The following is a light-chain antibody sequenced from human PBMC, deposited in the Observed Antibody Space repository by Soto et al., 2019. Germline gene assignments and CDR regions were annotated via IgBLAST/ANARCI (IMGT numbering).Light chain of an antibody. CDR1: SSDIGGYLY. Sequence: QSALTQPPSASGSPGQSVTISCTGTSSDIGGYLYVSWYQQHPGKAPRLMIYEVTKRPSGVPDRFSGSRSGNTASLTVSGLQAEDEADYYCSSYAGSNNLVFGGGTKLTVL. CDR3: SSYAGSNNLV. CDR2: EVT. J-gene: IGLJ2*01. V-gene: IGLV2-8*01.